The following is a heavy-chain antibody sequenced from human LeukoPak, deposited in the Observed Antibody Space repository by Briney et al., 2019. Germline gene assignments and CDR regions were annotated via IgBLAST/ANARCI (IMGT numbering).Heavy chain of an antibody. J-gene: IGHJ4*02. CDR2: IPYDEKYK. CDR1: GFTFSSHA. CDR3: AKDLYAGSSTSCSDY. D-gene: IGHD2-2*01. Sequence: GGSLRLSCAASGFTFSSHAMHWVRQAPGKGLEWLAAIPYDEKYKYYGDSVRGRFTISRDNSKNTLYLQMNSLRAEDTAVYYCAKDLYAGSSTSCSDYWGQGTLVTVSS. V-gene: IGHV3-30*04.